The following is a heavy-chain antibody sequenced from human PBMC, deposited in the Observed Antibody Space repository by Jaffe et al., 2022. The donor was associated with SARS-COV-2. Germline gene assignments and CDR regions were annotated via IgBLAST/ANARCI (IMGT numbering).Heavy chain of an antibody. CDR2: IYASGST. V-gene: IGHV4-61*02. CDR1: GGSISSDSFY. J-gene: IGHJ5*02. Sequence: QVQLQESGPGLVKPSQTLSLTCTVSGGSISSDSFYWSWIRQPAGKGLEWIGRIYASGSTNYNPSLKSRVTISVDTSKNQFSLKLSSVTAADTAVYYCARDSQFKWLDPWGQGTLVTVSS. CDR3: ARDSQFKWLDP.